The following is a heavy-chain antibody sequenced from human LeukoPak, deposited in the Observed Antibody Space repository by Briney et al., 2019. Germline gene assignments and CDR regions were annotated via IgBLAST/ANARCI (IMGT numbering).Heavy chain of an antibody. CDR2: INKKGGT. D-gene: IGHD4-17*01. Sequence: SETLSLTCTVSSDSISSGDYYWSWIRQPAGKGLEFIGYINKKGGTFYNPPLKSRVSISIDTSKNQFSLKLTSVTAADTAVYFCAREHKSYGDYPYYFGSWGQGTLVTVSS. CDR3: AREHKSYGDYPYYFGS. CDR1: SDSISSGDYY. V-gene: IGHV4-30-4*01. J-gene: IGHJ4*02.